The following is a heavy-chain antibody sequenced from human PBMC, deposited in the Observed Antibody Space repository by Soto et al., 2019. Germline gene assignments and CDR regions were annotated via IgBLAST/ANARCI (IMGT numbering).Heavy chain of an antibody. CDR2: IYYSGGT. CDR1: GGSISGFY. J-gene: IGHJ6*03. V-gene: IGHV4-59*08. CDR3: ARQTPNYYYYIDV. Sequence: SEPLSLTCTLSGGSISGFYWSWIRQPPGKGLEWIGFIYYSGGTNYNPSLKSRVTISLDTSKNQFSLKLNSVTVADTAVYYCARQTPNYYYYIDVWGKGTTVTVSS.